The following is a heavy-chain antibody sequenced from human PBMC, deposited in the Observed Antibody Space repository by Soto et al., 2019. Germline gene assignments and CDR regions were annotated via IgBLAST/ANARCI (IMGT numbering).Heavy chain of an antibody. D-gene: IGHD1-26*01. Sequence: QVQLVQSGPEVKKPGASVKVSCEASGYTFTTSGISWVRQAPGQGLEWMGWISTYNGDTNSAQKFQGRVTMTADTSTGTVYMELMSLRSEDTAVYYCARQGSWPYYYYGLDVWDQGTTVTVSS. CDR1: GYTFTTSG. CDR3: ARQGSWPYYYYGLDV. CDR2: ISTYNGDT. J-gene: IGHJ6*02. V-gene: IGHV1-18*01.